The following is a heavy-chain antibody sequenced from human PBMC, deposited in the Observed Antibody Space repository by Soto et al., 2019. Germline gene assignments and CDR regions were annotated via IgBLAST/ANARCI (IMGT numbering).Heavy chain of an antibody. V-gene: IGHV1-69*01. Sequence: QVQLVQSGAEVKKPGSSVKVSCKASGGTFSSYAISWVRQAPGQGLEWMGGIIPIFGTANYAQKFQGRVTITADESTSTAYRELSSLRSEDTAIYYCARDRHDILTGYSFDYWGQGTLVTVSS. CDR3: ARDRHDILTGYSFDY. J-gene: IGHJ4*02. D-gene: IGHD3-9*01. CDR2: IIPIFGTA. CDR1: GGTFSSYA.